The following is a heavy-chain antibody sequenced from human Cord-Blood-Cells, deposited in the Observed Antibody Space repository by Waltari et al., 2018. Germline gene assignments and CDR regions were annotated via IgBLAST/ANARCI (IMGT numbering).Heavy chain of an antibody. D-gene: IGHD6-19*01. CDR3: ARGQPVADYYFDY. V-gene: IGHV4-39*01. J-gene: IGHJ4*02. CDR2: IYYSGST. Sequence: QLQLQESGPGLVKPSETLSLTCTVSGGSLSSSSYYWGWIRQPPGKGLEWIGSIYYSGSTYYNPSLKSRVTISVDTSKNQFSLKLSSVTAADTAVYYCARGQPVADYYFDYWGQGTLVTVSS. CDR1: GGSLSSSSYY.